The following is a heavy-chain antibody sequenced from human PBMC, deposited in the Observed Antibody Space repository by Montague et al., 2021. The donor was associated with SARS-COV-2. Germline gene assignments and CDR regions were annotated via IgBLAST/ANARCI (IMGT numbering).Heavy chain of an antibody. D-gene: IGHD6-19*01. CDR2: IYYSGST. CDR1: DGSISSGSYY. J-gene: IGHJ4*02. V-gene: IGHV4-39*07. CDR3: ARERSCGWD. Sequence: SETLSLTCTVSDGSISSGSYYWGWIRQPPGKGLEWIGSIYYSGSTYKNPSLKSRVTLSVDTSENHFSLKLSSVTAADTAVYYCARERSCGWDWGQGTLVTVSS.